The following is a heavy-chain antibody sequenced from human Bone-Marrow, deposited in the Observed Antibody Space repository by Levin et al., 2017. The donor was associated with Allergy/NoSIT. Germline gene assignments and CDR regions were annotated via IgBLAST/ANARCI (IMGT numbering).Heavy chain of an antibody. J-gene: IGHJ4*02. D-gene: IGHD4-17*01. Sequence: VASVKVSCKASGGSFSTSAINWVRQAPGQGLEWMGGIIPILDTTNYAQKFQDRVTITADESTSTAYLELRTLGSEDTAFYYCARVLTDDNGDLGSFDSWGQGTLVTVSS. CDR3: ARVLTDDNGDLGSFDS. V-gene: IGHV1-69*13. CDR2: IIPILDTT. CDR1: GGSFSTSA.